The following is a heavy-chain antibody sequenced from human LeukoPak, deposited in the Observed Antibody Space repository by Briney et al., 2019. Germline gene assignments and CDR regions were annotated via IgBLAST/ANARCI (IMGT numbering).Heavy chain of an antibody. V-gene: IGHV4-34*01. J-gene: IGHJ5*02. D-gene: IGHD3-10*01. CDR1: GGSISSYY. Sequence: PSETLSLTCTVSGGSISSYYWSWIRQPPGKGLEWIGEINHSGSTNYNPSLKSRVTISVGTSKNQFSLKLSSVTAADTAVYYCARAGMNYGSGSPSLNWFDPWGQGTLVTVSS. CDR2: INHSGST. CDR3: ARAGMNYGSGSPSLNWFDP.